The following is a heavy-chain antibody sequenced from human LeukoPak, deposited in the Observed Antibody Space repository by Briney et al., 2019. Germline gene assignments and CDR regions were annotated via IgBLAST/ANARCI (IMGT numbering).Heavy chain of an antibody. D-gene: IGHD6-19*01. J-gene: IGHJ4*02. V-gene: IGHV3-23*01. CDR2: ISGSGGST. CDR3: ARDGGSGLL. Sequence: GGSLRLSCAASGFTFSSYAMSWVRQAPGKGLEWVSAISGSGGSTYYADSVKGRFTISRDNAKSSLYLQMNGLRVEDTAIYYCARDGGSGLLWGQGTLVTVSS. CDR1: GFTFSSYA.